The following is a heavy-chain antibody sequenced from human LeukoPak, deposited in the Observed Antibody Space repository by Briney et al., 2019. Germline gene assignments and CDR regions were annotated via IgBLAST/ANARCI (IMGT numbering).Heavy chain of an antibody. Sequence: SETLSLTCTVSGGSISSSSYYWGWIRQPPGKGLEWLGSIYYSGSTSYNPSLRSRVTISVDTSKSQFSLKLSSVTAADTAVYYCATISSWYKWEQPQIDYWGQGTLVTVSS. CDR1: GGSISSSSYY. CDR2: IYYSGST. V-gene: IGHV4-39*01. CDR3: ATISSWYKWEQPQIDY. D-gene: IGHD6-13*01. J-gene: IGHJ4*02.